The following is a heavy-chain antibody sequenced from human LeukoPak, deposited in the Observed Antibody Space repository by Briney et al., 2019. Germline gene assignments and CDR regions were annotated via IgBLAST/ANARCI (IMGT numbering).Heavy chain of an antibody. J-gene: IGHJ4*02. D-gene: IGHD1-26*01. V-gene: IGHV1-18*01. Sequence: ASVKVSYKASGYTFTSYGISWVRQAPGQGLEWMGWISAYNGNTNYAQKLQGRVTMTTDTSTSTAYMELRSLRSDDTAVYYCARDLGATSTEAYYFDYWGQGTLVTVSS. CDR2: ISAYNGNT. CDR3: ARDLGATSTEAYYFDY. CDR1: GYTFTSYG.